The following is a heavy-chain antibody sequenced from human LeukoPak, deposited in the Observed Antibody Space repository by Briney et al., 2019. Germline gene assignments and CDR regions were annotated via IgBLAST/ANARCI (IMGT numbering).Heavy chain of an antibody. V-gene: IGHV4-38-2*01. Sequence: SETLSLTCAVSGYSISSGYYWGWIRQPPGKGLEWIGSIYHSGSTYYNPSLKSRVTISVDTSKNQFSLKLSSVTAADTAVYYCAKSEQQLGPRPWFDHWGQGTPVTVSS. CDR3: AKSEQQLGPRPWFDH. CDR1: GYSISSGYY. CDR2: IYHSGST. D-gene: IGHD6-13*01. J-gene: IGHJ5*02.